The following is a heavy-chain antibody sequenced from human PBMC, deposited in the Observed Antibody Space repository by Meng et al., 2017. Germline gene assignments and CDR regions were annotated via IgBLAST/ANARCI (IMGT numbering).Heavy chain of an antibody. V-gene: IGHV4-31*03. Sequence: LRLSCTVSGGSISSGGYYWSWIRQHPGKGLEWIGYIYYSGSTYYNPSLKSRVTISVGTSKNQFSLKLSSVTAADTAVYYCARDLDHYFDYWGQGTLVTVSS. J-gene: IGHJ4*02. CDR2: IYYSGST. CDR1: GGSISSGGYY. CDR3: ARDLDHYFDY.